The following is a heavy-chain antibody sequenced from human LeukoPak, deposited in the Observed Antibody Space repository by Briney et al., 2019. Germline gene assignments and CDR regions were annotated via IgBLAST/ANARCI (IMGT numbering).Heavy chain of an antibody. J-gene: IGHJ4*02. CDR2: IYSGGST. V-gene: IGHV3-66*01. CDR3: AKDLGDWTLTTSGHFDY. CDR1: GFSVSSNY. D-gene: IGHD4-17*01. Sequence: GGSLRLSCAASGFSVSSNYMSWVRQAPGKGLEWVSVIYSGGSTYNADSVKGRFTISRDNSMTTLYLQMNSLRAEDTAVYYCAKDLGDWTLTTSGHFDYWGQGTLVTVSS.